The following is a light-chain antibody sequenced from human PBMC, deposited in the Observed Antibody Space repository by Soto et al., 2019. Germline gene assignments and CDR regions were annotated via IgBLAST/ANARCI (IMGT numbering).Light chain of an antibody. CDR2: AAS. J-gene: IGKJ2*01. V-gene: IGKV1-39*01. Sequence: DLQMTQSPSSLSASVGDRVTITCRASQSISNYLNWYQQKPGEAPKLLIYAASSLQSGVPSRFRGSGSGTDFTLTISSLQPEDFATYYCQQSHSPPRTFGQGTKLEIK. CDR3: QQSHSPPRT. CDR1: QSISNY.